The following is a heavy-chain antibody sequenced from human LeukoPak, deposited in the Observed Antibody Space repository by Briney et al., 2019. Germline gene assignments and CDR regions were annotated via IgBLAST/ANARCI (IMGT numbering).Heavy chain of an antibody. CDR3: ARLWYSSGWYVGYFDY. V-gene: IGHV5-51*01. J-gene: IGHJ4*02. CDR1: GYSFTSYW. CDR2: IYPGDSDT. Sequence: GESLKISCKGSGYSFTSYWIGWVRQMPGKGLEWMGIIYPGDSDTRYSPSFQGQVTISADKSISIAYLQWSSLKASDTATYYCARLWYSSGWYVGYFDYWGQGTLVTVSS. D-gene: IGHD6-19*01.